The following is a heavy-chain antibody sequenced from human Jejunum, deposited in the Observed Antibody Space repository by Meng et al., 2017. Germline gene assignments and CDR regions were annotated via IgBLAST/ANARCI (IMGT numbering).Heavy chain of an antibody. Sequence: GGSLRLSCAASGFTFDDYAMHWVRQAPGKGLEWVSGISWHSGNIDYADSVKGRFTISRDNAKNSLYLQMNSLRVEDTALYYCAKDISLSIYRSSGFSLWGQGTLVTVSS. V-gene: IGHV3-9*01. CDR3: AKDISLSIYRSSGFSL. CDR2: ISWHSGNI. J-gene: IGHJ4*02. D-gene: IGHD6-6*01. CDR1: GFTFDDYA.